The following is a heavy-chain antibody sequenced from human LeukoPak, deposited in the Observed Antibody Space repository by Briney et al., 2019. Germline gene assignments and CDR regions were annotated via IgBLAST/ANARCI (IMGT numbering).Heavy chain of an antibody. Sequence: GGSLRLSCAASGFIFSNYSMNWVRQAPGKGLEWVSYISSSGSTTSYADSVKGRFTISRGNAKNSLFLLMNSLRDEDTAVYFCARYFASWGQGTLVTVSS. CDR3: ARYFAS. J-gene: IGHJ4*02. V-gene: IGHV3-48*02. CDR2: ISSSGSTT. CDR1: GFIFSNYS.